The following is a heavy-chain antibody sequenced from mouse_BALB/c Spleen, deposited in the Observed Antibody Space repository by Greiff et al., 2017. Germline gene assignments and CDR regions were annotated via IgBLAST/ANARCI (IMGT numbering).Heavy chain of an antibody. CDR3: ARDEIPTRFAY. CDR1: GYAFSSYW. Sequence: QVQLKESGAELVRPGSSVRISCKASGYAFSSYWMNWVKQRPGQGLEWIGQIYPGDGDTNYNGKFKGKATLTADKSSSTAYMQLSSLTSEDSAVYFCARDEIPTRFAYWGQGTLVTVSA. CDR2: IYPGDGDT. J-gene: IGHJ3*01. V-gene: IGHV1-80*01.